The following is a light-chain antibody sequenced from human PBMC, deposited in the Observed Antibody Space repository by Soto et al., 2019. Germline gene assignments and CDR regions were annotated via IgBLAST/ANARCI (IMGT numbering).Light chain of an antibody. CDR1: QSVGNN. V-gene: IGKV3-15*01. CDR3: QQYGDLPLT. J-gene: IGKJ4*02. CDR2: ATS. Sequence: EIVVTQSPATLSVSPGERATLSCRARQSVGNNVAWYQQKPGQAPRLLIFATSTRATGVPARFSGSGSGTEFTLTISSLQSEDVAVYYCQQYGDLPLTFGGGAKVEIE.